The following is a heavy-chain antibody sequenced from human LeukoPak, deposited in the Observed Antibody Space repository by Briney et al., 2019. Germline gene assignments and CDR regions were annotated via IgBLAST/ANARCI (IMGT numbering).Heavy chain of an antibody. D-gene: IGHD1-1*01. CDR1: GFTFSSYS. J-gene: IGHJ4*02. Sequence: AGGSLRLSCAASGFTFSSYSMNWVRQAPGKGLEWVSSISSSSSYIYYADSVKGRFTISRDNAKNSLYLQMNSLRAEDTAVYYCARDLMSTGIFDYWGQGTLVTVSS. V-gene: IGHV3-21*01. CDR3: ARDLMSTGIFDY. CDR2: ISSSSSYI.